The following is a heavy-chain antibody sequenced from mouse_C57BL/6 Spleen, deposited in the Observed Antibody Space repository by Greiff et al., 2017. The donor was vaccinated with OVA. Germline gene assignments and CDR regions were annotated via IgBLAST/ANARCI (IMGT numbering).Heavy chain of an antibody. D-gene: IGHD2-3*01. J-gene: IGHJ4*01. CDR1: GYSFTGYY. CDR2: INPSTGGT. Sequence: EVQLQQSGPELVKPGASVKISCKASGYSFTGYYMNWVKQSPETSLEWIGEINPSTGGTTYNQKFKAKATLTVDKSSSTAYMQLKSLTSEDSAVYYCARTDGYYDYAMDYWGQGTSVTGSS. CDR3: ARTDGYYDYAMDY. V-gene: IGHV1-42*01.